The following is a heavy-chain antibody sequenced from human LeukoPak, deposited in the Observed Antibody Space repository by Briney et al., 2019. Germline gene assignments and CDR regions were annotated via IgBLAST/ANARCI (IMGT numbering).Heavy chain of an antibody. CDR1: GYTFTSYY. CDR2: INPSGGST. CDR3: ARESLPAATYYYYYMDV. V-gene: IGHV1-46*01. Sequence: ASVKVSCKASGYTFTSYYMHWVRQAPGQGLEWMGIINPSGGSTSYAQKFQGRVTITADKSTSTAYMELSSLRSEDTAVYYCARESLPAATYYYYYMDVWGKGTTVTVSS. J-gene: IGHJ6*03. D-gene: IGHD2-2*01.